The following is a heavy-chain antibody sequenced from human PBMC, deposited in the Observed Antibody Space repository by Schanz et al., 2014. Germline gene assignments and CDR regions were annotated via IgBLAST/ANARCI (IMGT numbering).Heavy chain of an antibody. CDR3: ARSNYYDNSDYYNSFDY. V-gene: IGHV1-69*02. Sequence: QVQLVQSGAEVKKPGSSVKVSCKASGGTFSSYSISWVRQAPGQGLEWMGRIIPILGIANYAQKFQGRVTNTADKSTSTAYMDLSSLRPDDTAVYYCARSNYYDNSDYYNSFDYWGQGTLVTVSS. D-gene: IGHD3-22*01. CDR1: GGTFSSYS. J-gene: IGHJ4*02. CDR2: IIPILGIA.